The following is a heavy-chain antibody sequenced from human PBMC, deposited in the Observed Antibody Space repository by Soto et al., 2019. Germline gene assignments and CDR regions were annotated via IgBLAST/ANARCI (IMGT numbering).Heavy chain of an antibody. J-gene: IGHJ3*01. D-gene: IGHD3-3*01. CDR3: ARDLITRLSYAFEL. Sequence: QVQLVQSGAEVRKPGSSMKVSCKAPGGTFSTYIISWVRQAPGQGLEWMGRIIPIPDITNYAQKFQGRVPETADSPTTTVTMELISLKSEDSAVDYSARDLITRLSYAFELWGQGTKVTVSS. CDR1: GGTFSTYI. CDR2: IIPIPDIT. V-gene: IGHV1-69*08.